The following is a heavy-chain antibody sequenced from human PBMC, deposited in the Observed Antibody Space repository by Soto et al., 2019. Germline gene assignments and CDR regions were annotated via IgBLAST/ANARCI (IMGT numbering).Heavy chain of an antibody. CDR2: VSHDGRNT. CDR1: GFTFSDYA. V-gene: IGHV3-30*18. D-gene: IGHD6-19*01. J-gene: IGHJ4*02. CDR3: AKGGRQWLVTSDFNY. Sequence: VQLVESGGGVVQPGRSLRLSCAASGFTFSDYAMHWVRQAPGKGLEWVAVVSHDGRNTHYADSVKGRFTITRDSSKNTVSLEMTSLRGEETAVYYCAKGGRQWLVTSDFNYWGQGARVTVSS.